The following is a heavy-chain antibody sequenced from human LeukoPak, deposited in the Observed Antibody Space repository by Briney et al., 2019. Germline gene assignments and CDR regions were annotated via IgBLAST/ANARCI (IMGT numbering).Heavy chain of an antibody. J-gene: IGHJ4*02. CDR1: GGSISSYY. CDR2: IYYSGST. CDR3: ARVVAAAGTSLDY. Sequence: PSETLSLTCTVSGGSISSYYWTWIRQHPGKGLEWIGYIYYSGSTYYNPSLKSRVTISVDTSKNQFSLKLSSVTAADTAVYYCARVVAAAGTSLDYWGQGTLVTVSS. D-gene: IGHD6-13*01. V-gene: IGHV4-59*06.